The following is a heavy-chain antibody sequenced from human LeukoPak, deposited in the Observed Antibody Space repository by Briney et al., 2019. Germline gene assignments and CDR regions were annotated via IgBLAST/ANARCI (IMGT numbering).Heavy chain of an antibody. V-gene: IGHV3-11*04. CDR1: GFTSSDYY. Sequence: GGSLRLSCAASGFTSSDYYMRWIRQAPGKGLEWVSYISSSGSTIYYADSVKGRFTISRDNAKNSLYLQMNSLRAEDTAVYYCARDGPSDSSFDYWGQGTLVTVSS. J-gene: IGHJ4*02. D-gene: IGHD6-13*01. CDR3: ARDGPSDSSFDY. CDR2: ISSSGSTI.